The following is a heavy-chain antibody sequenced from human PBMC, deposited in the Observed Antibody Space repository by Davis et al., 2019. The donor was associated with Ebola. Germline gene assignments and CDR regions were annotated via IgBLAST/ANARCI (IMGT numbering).Heavy chain of an antibody. D-gene: IGHD5-18*01. Sequence: GGSLRLSCAASGFSFSTYSMNWVRQAPGKGLEWVSSISSSSSSKYYADSVKGRFTISRDNSKNTLYLQMNSLRAEDTAVYYCAKSGIQLWLRWYFDYWGQGTLVTVSS. CDR3: AKSGIQLWLRWYFDY. V-gene: IGHV3-21*04. CDR1: GFSFSTYS. CDR2: ISSSSSSK. J-gene: IGHJ4*02.